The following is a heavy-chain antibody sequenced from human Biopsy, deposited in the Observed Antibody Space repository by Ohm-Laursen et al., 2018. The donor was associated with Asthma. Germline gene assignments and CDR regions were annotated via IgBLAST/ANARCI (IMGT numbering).Heavy chain of an antibody. V-gene: IGHV1-69*01. D-gene: IGHD6-19*01. CDR1: GGTSSNFA. CDR2: IMTVFGTT. Sequence: SSVKVSCKAPGGTSSNFATSWVRQAPGQGLEWLGGIMTVFGTTNYAQKFQGRVTITADESTSTAYMEVTSLRSEDTAIYYCARCQVGYSSGWSLLLKKIYYSGMDVWGQGTAVTVSS. CDR3: ARCQVGYSSGWSLLLKKIYYSGMDV. J-gene: IGHJ6*02.